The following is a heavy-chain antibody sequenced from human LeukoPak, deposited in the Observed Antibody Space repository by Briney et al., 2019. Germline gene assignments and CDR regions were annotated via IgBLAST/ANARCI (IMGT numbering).Heavy chain of an antibody. D-gene: IGHD6-6*01. CDR1: GGTFSSYA. Sequence: SVKVSCKASGGTFSSYAISWVRQAPGQGLEWMGGIIPIFGTANYAQKFRGRVTITTDESTSTAYMELSSLRSEDTAVYYCARDLEYSSSSALNYWGQGTLVTVSS. J-gene: IGHJ4*02. V-gene: IGHV1-69*05. CDR2: IIPIFGTA. CDR3: ARDLEYSSSSALNY.